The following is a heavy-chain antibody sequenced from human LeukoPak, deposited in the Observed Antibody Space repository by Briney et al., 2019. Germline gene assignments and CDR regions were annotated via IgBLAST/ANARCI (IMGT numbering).Heavy chain of an antibody. D-gene: IGHD3-22*01. CDR3: ARVSYYYDSSGYYSGSDY. V-gene: IGHV1-69*05. Sequence: GASVKVSCKASGGTFSSYAISWVRQAPGQGLEWMGGIIPIFGTANYAQKFQGRVTITTDESTSTAYMELSSLRSEDTAVYYCARVSYYYDSSGYYSGSDYWGQGTLVTVSS. J-gene: IGHJ4*02. CDR2: IIPIFGTA. CDR1: GGTFSSYA.